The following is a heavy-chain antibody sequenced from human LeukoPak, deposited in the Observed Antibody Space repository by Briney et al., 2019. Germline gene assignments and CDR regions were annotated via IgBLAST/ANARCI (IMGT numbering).Heavy chain of an antibody. Sequence: GGSLRLSCAASGFSFSNYNMNWVRQAPGKGLEWVSSITSSSSYIYYADSVKGRFTISRDNAKNSLYLQMDSLRVEDTAVYYCARDPYSGNYGAYYYYYMDVWGKGTTVTISS. CDR2: ITSSSSYI. V-gene: IGHV3-21*06. J-gene: IGHJ6*03. CDR1: GFSFSNYN. CDR3: ARDPYSGNYGAYYYYYMDV. D-gene: IGHD1-26*01.